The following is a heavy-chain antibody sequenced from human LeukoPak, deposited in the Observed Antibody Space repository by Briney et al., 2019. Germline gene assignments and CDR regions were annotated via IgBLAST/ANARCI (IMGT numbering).Heavy chain of an antibody. J-gene: IGHJ4*02. CDR2: IYTSGST. V-gene: IGHV4-4*07. CDR3: ARGYCSGGNCYYFDY. Sequence: SETLSRTCTVSGGSISTYYWSWIRQPAGKGLEWIGRIYTSGSTNYNTSLKSRVPMSVDTSKNQFSLKLSSVTAADTAVYYCARGYCSGGNCYYFDYWGQGILVTVPS. CDR1: GGSISTYY. D-gene: IGHD2-15*01.